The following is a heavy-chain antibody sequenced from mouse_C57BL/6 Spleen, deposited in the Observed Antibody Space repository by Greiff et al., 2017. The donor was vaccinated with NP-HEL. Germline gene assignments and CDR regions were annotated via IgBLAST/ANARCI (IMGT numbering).Heavy chain of an antibody. V-gene: IGHV14-4*01. CDR2: IDPENGDT. Sequence: VQLKQSGAELVRPGASVKLSCTASGFNIKDDYMHWVKQRPEQGLEWIGWIDPENGDTEYASKFQGKATITADTSSNTAYLQLSSLTSEDTAVYYCIKGLLLAYWGQGTLVTVSA. J-gene: IGHJ3*01. CDR3: IKGLLLAY. D-gene: IGHD2-3*01. CDR1: GFNIKDDY.